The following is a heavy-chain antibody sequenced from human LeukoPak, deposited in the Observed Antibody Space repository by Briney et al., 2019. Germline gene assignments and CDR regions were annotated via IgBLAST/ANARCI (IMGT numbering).Heavy chain of an antibody. J-gene: IGHJ4*02. D-gene: IGHD3-22*01. CDR1: GFTVDSNY. CDR2: IYTGGNT. V-gene: IGHV3-53*01. Sequence: PGGSLRLSCAASGFTVDSNYLSWVRQAPGKGLEWVSTIYTGGNTYYAAAVKGRFTISRDFSKNTVFLPMNSLRAEDTDMYYCARGDDSGYYDYFDYWGQGALVTVSS. CDR3: ARGDDSGYYDYFDY.